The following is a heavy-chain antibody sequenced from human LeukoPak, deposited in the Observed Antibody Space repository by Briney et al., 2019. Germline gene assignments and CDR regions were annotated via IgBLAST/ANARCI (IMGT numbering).Heavy chain of an antibody. CDR1: GFTFSSYW. Sequence: PGGSLRLSCAASGFTFSSYWMHWVRQAPGKGLVWVSRINSDGSYTNYADSVKGRFTISRDNAKNTLYLQMNSLRAEDTAMYYCARPGELFNYWGQGTLVTVSS. V-gene: IGHV3-74*01. D-gene: IGHD3-10*01. CDR3: ARPGELFNY. CDR2: INSDGSYT. J-gene: IGHJ4*02.